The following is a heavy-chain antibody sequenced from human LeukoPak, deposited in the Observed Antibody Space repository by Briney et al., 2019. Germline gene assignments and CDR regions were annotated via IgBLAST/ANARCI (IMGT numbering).Heavy chain of an antibody. D-gene: IGHD5-18*01. V-gene: IGHV4-59*01. J-gene: IGHJ6*03. CDR1: GGSIGSYY. CDR2: IYYSGST. CDR3: ARTTEGGYSYGYFYYYYMDV. Sequence: SETLSLTCTVSGGSIGSYYWSWIRQPPGKGLEWIGYIYYSGSTNYKSSLKSRVTISVDTSKNQFSLKLSSVTAADTAVYYCARTTEGGYSYGYFYYYYMDVWGKGTTVTISS.